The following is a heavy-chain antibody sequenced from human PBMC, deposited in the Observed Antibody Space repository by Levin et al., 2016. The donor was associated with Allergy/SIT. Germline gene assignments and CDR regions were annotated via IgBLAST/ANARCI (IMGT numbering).Heavy chain of an antibody. D-gene: IGHD3-22*01. J-gene: IGHJ5*02. Sequence: WVRQAPGQGLEWMGWISAYNGNTNYAQKLQGRVTMTTDTSTSTAYMELRSLRSDDTAVYYCARSTGTASSWDKRITMIVVVINPWGQGTLVTVSS. V-gene: IGHV1-18*01. CDR2: ISAYNGNT. CDR3: ARSTGTASSWDKRITMIVVVINP.